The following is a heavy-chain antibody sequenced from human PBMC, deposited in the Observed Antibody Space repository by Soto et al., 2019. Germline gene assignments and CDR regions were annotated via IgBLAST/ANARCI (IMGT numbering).Heavy chain of an antibody. CDR3: VKGLHVWGVTWDY. Sequence: EVQLLESGGGVAQPGGSLKVSCAASGFPFSDYAMSWVRQAPGKGLEWVSIITATDGSTYYADSVKGRFTISRDDAKNTLHLQMNSLRVEDTAVYYCVKGLHVWGVTWDYCGQGTLVTVSS. D-gene: IGHD3-10*02. CDR2: ITATDGST. J-gene: IGHJ4*02. V-gene: IGHV3-23*01. CDR1: GFPFSDYA.